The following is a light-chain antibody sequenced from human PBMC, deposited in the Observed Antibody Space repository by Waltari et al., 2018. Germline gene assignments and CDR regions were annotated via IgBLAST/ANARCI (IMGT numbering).Light chain of an antibody. CDR3: QSADSSGPYRV. CDR2: KDT. V-gene: IGLV3-25*03. Sequence: SYELTQPPSVSVSPGQTARLTCSADALPNHYAPWYQQKPGQAPVLVIYKDTERPSGIPERFSGSNSGTTVTLTISGVQAEDEADYYCQSADSSGPYRVFGGGTKLTVL. J-gene: IGLJ3*02. CDR1: ALPNHY.